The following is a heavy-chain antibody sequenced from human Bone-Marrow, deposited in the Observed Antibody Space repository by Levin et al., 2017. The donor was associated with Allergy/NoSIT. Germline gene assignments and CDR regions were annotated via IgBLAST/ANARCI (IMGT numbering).Heavy chain of an antibody. Sequence: GGSLRLSCAVSGFTVSNNFMTWVRQAPGKGLEWVSLIYSRGNTQYADSVKGRFTISRDNSKNTLYLQMNSLRAEDTAVYYCARQTDTSLYPGDFWGQGTLVTVSS. CDR3: ARQTDTSLYPGDF. CDR2: IYSRGNT. CDR1: GFTVSNNF. J-gene: IGHJ4*02. V-gene: IGHV3-66*04. D-gene: IGHD5-18*01.